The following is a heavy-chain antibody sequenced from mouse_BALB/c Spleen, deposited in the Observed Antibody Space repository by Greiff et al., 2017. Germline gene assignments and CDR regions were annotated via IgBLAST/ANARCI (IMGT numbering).Heavy chain of an antibody. CDR1: GYTFTDYA. D-gene: IGHD3-1*01. Sequence: VQLQQSGAELVRPGVSVKISCKGSGYTFTDYAMHWVKQSHAKSLEWIGVISTYYGDASYNQKFKGKATMTVDKSSSTAYMELARLTSEDSAIYYCARGGLFAYWGQGTLVTVSA. J-gene: IGHJ3*01. CDR2: ISTYYGDA. V-gene: IGHV1S137*01. CDR3: ARGGLFAY.